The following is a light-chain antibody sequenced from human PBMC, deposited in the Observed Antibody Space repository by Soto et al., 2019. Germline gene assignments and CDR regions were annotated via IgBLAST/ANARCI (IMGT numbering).Light chain of an antibody. CDR1: QSISSW. CDR2: DAS. CDR3: QQYYSTPRT. V-gene: IGKV1-5*01. Sequence: DIQMTQSPPTLSASVGDRVTITCRASQSISSWLAWYQQKPGKAPNLLIYDASTLQSGVPSRFSGSGSGTDFTLTISSLQAEDVAVYYCQQYYSTPRTFGQGTKVDI. J-gene: IGKJ1*01.